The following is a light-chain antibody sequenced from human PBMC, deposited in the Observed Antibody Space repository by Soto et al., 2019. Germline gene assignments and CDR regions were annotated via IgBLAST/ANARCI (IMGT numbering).Light chain of an antibody. CDR2: GAS. Sequence: ETLMTQSPATLSVSPGERATLSCRASQSVRTNVAWYQQIPGQAPRLLVYGASTRATGVPARFTGSGSGIEFSLTISSLLSEDSAFYYCQQYFNWPLTWTFGPGTKVDIK. V-gene: IGKV3-15*01. CDR1: QSVRTN. J-gene: IGKJ1*01. CDR3: QQYFNWPLTWT.